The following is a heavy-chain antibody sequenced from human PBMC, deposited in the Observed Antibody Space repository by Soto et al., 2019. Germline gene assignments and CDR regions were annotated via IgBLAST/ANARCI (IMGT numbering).Heavy chain of an antibody. CDR3: ASSPYYYDSSGYPDY. V-gene: IGHV1-69*01. CDR1: GGTFSSYA. J-gene: IGHJ4*02. Sequence: QVQLVQSGAEVKKPGSSVKVSCKASGGTFSSYAISWVRQAPGQGLEWMGGIIPIFGTANYAQKFQGRVTITADESTSTAYMELSSLRSADTAVYYCASSPYYYDSSGYPDYWGPGTLVTVSS. CDR2: IIPIFGTA. D-gene: IGHD3-22*01.